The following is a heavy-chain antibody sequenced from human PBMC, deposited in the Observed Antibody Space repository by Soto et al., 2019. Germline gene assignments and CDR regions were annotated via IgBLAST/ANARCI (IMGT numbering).Heavy chain of an antibody. D-gene: IGHD3-10*01. CDR3: AKGRTSRSYYSFFDF. CDR1: GFTFSSYA. Sequence: EVQLLESGGGLVQPGGSLRLSCAASGFTFSSYAMSWVRQAPGRGLEWVSAIGGSGGSTYYADSVKGRFTISRDNSKNTLYLQMNSLRAEDTAVYYCAKGRTSRSYYSFFDFWGQGSLVTVSS. CDR2: IGGSGGST. V-gene: IGHV3-23*01. J-gene: IGHJ4*02.